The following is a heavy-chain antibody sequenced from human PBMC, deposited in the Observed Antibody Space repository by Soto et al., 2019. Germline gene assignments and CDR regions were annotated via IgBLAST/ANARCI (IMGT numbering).Heavy chain of an antibody. D-gene: IGHD1-26*01. V-gene: IGHV3-23*01. Sequence: PGGSRRLSCAASGFTFSSYPMVWVRQAPGKGLESISSISGSGTSYYADSVKGRFTIFRDNSENTLYLQMNSLRAEDTAVYYCAKVITTDISYWYGMDVWGQGTTVTVSS. CDR1: GFTFSSYP. CDR2: ISGSGTS. J-gene: IGHJ6*02. CDR3: AKVITTDISYWYGMDV.